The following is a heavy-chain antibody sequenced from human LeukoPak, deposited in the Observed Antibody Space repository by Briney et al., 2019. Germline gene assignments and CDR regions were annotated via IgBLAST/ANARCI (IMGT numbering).Heavy chain of an antibody. CDR1: GGSFSGYY. CDR3: ARGPYSGSFFDY. J-gene: IGHJ4*02. D-gene: IGHD1-26*01. Sequence: SETLSLTCAVYGGSFSGYYWSWIRQPPGKGLEWIGEINHSGSTNYNPSLKSRVTISVDTSKNQFSLKLSSVTAADTAVYYCARGPYSGSFFDYWGQGTLVTVSS. CDR2: INHSGST. V-gene: IGHV4-34*01.